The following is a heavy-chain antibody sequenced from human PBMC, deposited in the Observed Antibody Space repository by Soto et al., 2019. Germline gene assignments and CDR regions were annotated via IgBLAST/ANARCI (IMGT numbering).Heavy chain of an antibody. D-gene: IGHD4-17*01. V-gene: IGHV1-69*06. J-gene: IGHJ4*02. CDR3: ARRDSHGYFRYFDN. CDR2: TNGNLGTG. Sequence: QVQLVQSGAEVKRPGSSVKVSCKASGGTFSSYPISWVRQAPGQGLEWMGGTNGNLGTGNYAQKFRGRLTITTVISTTTAYMELSSLTSEDTAVYYCARRDSHGYFRYFDNWGQGTLVTVSS. CDR1: GGTFSSYP.